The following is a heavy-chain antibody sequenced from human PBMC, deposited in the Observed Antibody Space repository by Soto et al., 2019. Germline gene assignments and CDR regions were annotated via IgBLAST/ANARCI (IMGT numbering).Heavy chain of an antibody. Sequence: EVQLVESGGGLIQPGGSLRLSCETSGFTVSSSYMSWVRQAPGMGLEWVSVILTGGDTHYADSVKGRFTVSGDSSQNTVYLHMNNLRGEDTATYYCARGYWRLGESYYFDYWGQGTLVTLSS. J-gene: IGHJ4*02. CDR2: ILTGGDT. CDR3: ARGYWRLGESYYFDY. CDR1: GFTVSSSY. D-gene: IGHD3-16*01. V-gene: IGHV3-53*01.